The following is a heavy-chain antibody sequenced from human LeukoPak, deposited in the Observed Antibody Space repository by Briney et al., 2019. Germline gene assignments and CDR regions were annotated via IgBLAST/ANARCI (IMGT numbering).Heavy chain of an antibody. V-gene: IGHV4-59*01. Sequence: PSETLSLTCAVYGGSFSSYYWSWIRQPPGKGLEWIGYIYYSGSTNYNPSLKSRVTISVDTSKNQFSLKLSSVTAADTAVYYCARSSNYYGSDNAFDYWGQGTLVTVSS. CDR3: ARSSNYYGSDNAFDY. J-gene: IGHJ4*02. CDR2: IYYSGST. CDR1: GGSFSSYY. D-gene: IGHD3-10*01.